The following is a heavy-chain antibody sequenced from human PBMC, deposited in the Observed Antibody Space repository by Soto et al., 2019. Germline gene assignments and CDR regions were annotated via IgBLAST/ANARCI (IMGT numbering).Heavy chain of an antibody. CDR1: GYTRTGLS. Sequence: GASGKGCWKVSGYTRTGLSRHWVRQAPGKGLEWMGWMNPNSGNTGYAQKFQGRVTMTRNTSISTAYMELSSLRSEDTAVYYCAIKGRGYSYGAYYYYGMDVWG. CDR2: MNPNSGNT. D-gene: IGHD5-18*01. V-gene: IGHV1-8*01. J-gene: IGHJ6*02. CDR3: AIKGRGYSYGAYYYYGMDV.